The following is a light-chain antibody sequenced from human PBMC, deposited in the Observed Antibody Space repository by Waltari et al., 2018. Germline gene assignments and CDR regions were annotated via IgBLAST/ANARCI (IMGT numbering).Light chain of an antibody. Sequence: QSVLTQPASVSGSPGQSITISCAGTSSDVGFYNFVYWYQHHPGKVPKLLIHQVSNRPCGGSSRFSGSKSGNTASLTISELQAEDEADYYCSSYTSSNTLVFGGGTKLTVL. V-gene: IGLV2-14*01. CDR1: SSDVGFYNF. J-gene: IGLJ2*01. CDR3: SSYTSSNTLV. CDR2: QVS.